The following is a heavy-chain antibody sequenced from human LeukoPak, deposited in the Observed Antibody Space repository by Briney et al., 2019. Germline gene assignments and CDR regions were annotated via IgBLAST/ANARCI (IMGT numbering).Heavy chain of an antibody. Sequence: PGESLRISCKVSGYSFASYWINWLRQMPGKGLEWMGMIDPSDSYTNYSPSFQGHVTISADKSINTAYVQWSGLKASDTAIYYCARSVKETGYIIGCRHWGQGTLVTVSS. CDR2: IDPSDSYT. CDR3: ARSVKETGYIIGCRH. J-gene: IGHJ1*01. V-gene: IGHV5-10-1*01. D-gene: IGHD6-19*01. CDR1: GYSFASYW.